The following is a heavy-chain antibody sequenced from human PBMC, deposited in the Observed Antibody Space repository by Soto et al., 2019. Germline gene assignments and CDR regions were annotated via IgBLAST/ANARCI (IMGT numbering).Heavy chain of an antibody. D-gene: IGHD2-15*01. CDR3: AREGSDCSGGSCYSGDPFDY. V-gene: IGHV1-69*01. Sequence: QVQLVQSGAEVKKPGSSVKVSCKASGGTFSSYAISWVRQAPGQGLEWMGGIIPIFGTANYAQKFQGRVTITADESTSTDYMELSSLRSEDTAVYYCAREGSDCSGGSCYSGDPFDYWGQGTLVTVSS. CDR2: IIPIFGTA. J-gene: IGHJ4*02. CDR1: GGTFSSYA.